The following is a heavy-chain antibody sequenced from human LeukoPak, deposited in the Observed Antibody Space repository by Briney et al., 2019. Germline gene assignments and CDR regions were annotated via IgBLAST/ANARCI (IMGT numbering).Heavy chain of an antibody. CDR1: GGSFSGYY. CDR2: INHSGSS. V-gene: IGHV4-34*01. J-gene: IGHJ4*02. D-gene: IGHD6-19*01. CDR3: ARGRIAVAGTNGGSFDY. Sequence: SETLSLTCAVYGGSFSGYYWSWIRQPPGKGLESVGEINHSGSSNYNPSLKSRVTISVDTSKNQFSLNLISVTAADTAVYDCARGRIAVAGTNGGSFDYWGQGTLVTVAS.